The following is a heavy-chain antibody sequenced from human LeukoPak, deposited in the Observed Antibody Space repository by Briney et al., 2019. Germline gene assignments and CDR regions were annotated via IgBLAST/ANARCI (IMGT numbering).Heavy chain of an antibody. CDR3: TTSSWGNPVS. CDR1: GLTFIDAY. CDR2: IESTTDGGTT. Sequence: GGSLRLSCAVSGLTFIDAYMTWVRQAPGRALEWVGLIESTTDGGTTHYAAPVRGRFTVSRDDSKNTLFLQMNSLKTEDTAVYYCTTSSWGNPVSWGQGTLVTVSS. D-gene: IGHD3-16*01. J-gene: IGHJ5*02. V-gene: IGHV3-15*04.